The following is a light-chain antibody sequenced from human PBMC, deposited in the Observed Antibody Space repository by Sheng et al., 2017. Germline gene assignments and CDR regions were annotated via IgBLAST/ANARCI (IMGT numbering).Light chain of an antibody. J-gene: IGKJ2*01. V-gene: IGKV3-20*01. CDR3: QQYGSSPLYT. CDR2: DAS. CDR1: QSVSRY. Sequence: EIVLTQSPATLSLSPGERATLSCRASQSVSRYLAWFQQKPGQAPRLLIYDASTRATGIPARFSGSGSGTDFTLTISRLEPEDFALYYCQQYGSSPLYTFGQGTKLEI.